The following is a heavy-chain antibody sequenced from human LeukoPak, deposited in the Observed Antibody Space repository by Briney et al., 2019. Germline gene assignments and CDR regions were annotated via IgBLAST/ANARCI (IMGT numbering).Heavy chain of an antibody. CDR1: GYKFTDDY. CDR3: ARLGIAVAGPPTYYYYYGMDV. CDR2: INPDSGFT. J-gene: IGHJ6*02. V-gene: IGHV1-2*02. D-gene: IGHD6-19*01. Sequence: ASVKVSCKASGYKFTDDYMHWVRQAPGQGLEFMGWINPDSGFTNYAQKFKGRVTMTRDTSISTAYLEVRSLTSDDTAVYYCARLGIAVAGPPTYYYYYGMDVWGQGTTVTVSS.